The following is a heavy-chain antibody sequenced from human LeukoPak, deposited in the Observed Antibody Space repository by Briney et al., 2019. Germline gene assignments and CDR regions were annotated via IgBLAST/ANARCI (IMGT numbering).Heavy chain of an antibody. CDR3: ARRFLWFGESSGTFDY. Sequence: SQTLFLTCTVSGGSISSGDYYWSWIRQPPGKGLEWIGYIYESGDTHYNPSLKSRVIISVDTSKNQFSLKLSSVTAADTAVYYCARRFLWFGESSGTFDYWGQGTLVTVSS. CDR1: GGSISSGDYY. D-gene: IGHD3-10*01. V-gene: IGHV4-30-4*01. CDR2: IYESGDT. J-gene: IGHJ4*02.